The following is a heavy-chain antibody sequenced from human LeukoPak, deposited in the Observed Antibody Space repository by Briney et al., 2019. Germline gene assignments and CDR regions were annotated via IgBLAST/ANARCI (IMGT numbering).Heavy chain of an antibody. CDR2: INHSGST. D-gene: IGHD6-19*01. J-gene: IGHJ5*02. CDR1: GGSFSGYY. Sequence: SETLSLTCAVYGGSFSGYYWSWIRQPPGKGLEWIGEINHSGSTNYNPSLKSRVTISVDTSKNQFSLKLSSVTAADTAVYYCASDSSGWGYDPWGQGTLVTVSS. CDR3: ASDSSGWGYDP. V-gene: IGHV4-34*01.